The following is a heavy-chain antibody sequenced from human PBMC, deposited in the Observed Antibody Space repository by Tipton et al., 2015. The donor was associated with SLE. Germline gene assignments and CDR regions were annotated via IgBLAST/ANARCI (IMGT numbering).Heavy chain of an antibody. CDR1: GFTFSSYA. D-gene: IGHD2-21*01. V-gene: IGHV3-30*04. Sequence: SLRLSCAASGFTFSSYAMHWVRQAPGKGLEWVAFMSFDKRSEIYADSVNGRFTVSRDNPRNTLFLQMDSLRPEDTAVYYCVRGDFYRVDLHIGPFHIWGQGTMVTVFS. J-gene: IGHJ3*02. CDR3: VRGDFYRVDLHIGPFHI. CDR2: MSFDKRSE.